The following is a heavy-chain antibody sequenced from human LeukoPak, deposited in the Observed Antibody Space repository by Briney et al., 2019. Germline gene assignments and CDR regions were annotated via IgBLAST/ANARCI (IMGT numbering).Heavy chain of an antibody. V-gene: IGHV3-21*01. CDR2: ISSSSSYI. D-gene: IGHD6-19*01. J-gene: IGHJ4*02. CDR1: GFTFSSYS. CDR3: AREGGWYRVDY. Sequence: GGSLRLSCAASGFTFSSYSMNWVRQAPGKGLEWVSSISSSSSYIYYADSVKGRFTISRDNAKNSLYLQMNSLRAEDTAVCYCAREGGWYRVDYWGQGTLVTVSS.